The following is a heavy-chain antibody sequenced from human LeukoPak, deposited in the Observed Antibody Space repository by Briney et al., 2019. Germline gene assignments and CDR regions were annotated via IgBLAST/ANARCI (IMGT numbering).Heavy chain of an antibody. CDR3: ATPYGDYEVYYYYYGMDV. D-gene: IGHD4-17*01. V-gene: IGHV1-69*04. CDR2: IIPILGIA. J-gene: IGHJ6*02. Sequence: GSSVKVSCKASGGTFSSYAISWVRQAPGQGLEWMGRIIPILGIANYAQKFQGRVTITADKSTSTAYMELSSLRSEDTAVYYCATPYGDYEVYYYYYGMDVWGQGTTVTVSS. CDR1: GGTFSSYA.